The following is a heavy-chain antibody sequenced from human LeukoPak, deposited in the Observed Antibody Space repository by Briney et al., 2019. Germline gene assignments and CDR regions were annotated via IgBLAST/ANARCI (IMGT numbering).Heavy chain of an antibody. Sequence: GGSLRLSCTASGFTFSSYWMSWVRQAPGKGLEWVANIKQDGSENFYVDSVKGRFSISRDNAENSLYLQMNSLRGEDTAVYYCARETGTTGTPYYFDFWGQGALVTVSS. V-gene: IGHV3-7*01. D-gene: IGHD1-7*01. CDR3: ARETGTTGTPYYFDF. J-gene: IGHJ4*02. CDR2: IKQDGSEN. CDR1: GFTFSSYW.